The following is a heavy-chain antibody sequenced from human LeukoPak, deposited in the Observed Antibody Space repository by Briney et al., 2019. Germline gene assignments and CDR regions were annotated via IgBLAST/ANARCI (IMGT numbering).Heavy chain of an antibody. Sequence: GGSLRLSCAASGFTFSSYAMSWVRQAPGKGLEWVSAISGSGGSTYYADSVKGRFTISRDNSKNTLYLQMNSLRSEDTAMFYCAKTLPYGAGSFDYWGQGTLVTVSS. CDR3: AKTLPYGAGSFDY. V-gene: IGHV3-23*01. CDR2: ISGSGGST. J-gene: IGHJ4*02. CDR1: GFTFSSYA. D-gene: IGHD3-10*01.